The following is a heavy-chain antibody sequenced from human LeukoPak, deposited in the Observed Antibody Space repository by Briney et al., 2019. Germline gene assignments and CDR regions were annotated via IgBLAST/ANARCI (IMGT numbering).Heavy chain of an antibody. CDR1: GFTFSDYW. V-gene: IGHV3-74*03. CDR3: ARDRPHNWFDP. J-gene: IGHJ5*02. CDR2: IDNDGNGA. Sequence: GGSLRLSSAASGFTFSDYWMHWVRQAPGKGLMWVSRIDNDGNGATYADSVKGRFTVSRDNAKNTLYLQMNNLRGEDTAVYYCARDRPHNWFDPWGQGTLVTVSS.